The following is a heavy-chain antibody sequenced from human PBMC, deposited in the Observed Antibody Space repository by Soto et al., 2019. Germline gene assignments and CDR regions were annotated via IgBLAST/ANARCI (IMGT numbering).Heavy chain of an antibody. CDR2: IYYSGST. CDR3: ARDVWFDP. CDR1: CGSISGSY. J-gene: IGHJ5*02. Sequence: SETLSLTCSVSCGSISGSYWSWIRQSPGKGLEWIGYIYYSGSTNYNPSLTSRVTISVDTSKNQFSLKLSSVTAADTAVYYCARDVWFDPWGQGTLVTVSS. V-gene: IGHV4-59*01.